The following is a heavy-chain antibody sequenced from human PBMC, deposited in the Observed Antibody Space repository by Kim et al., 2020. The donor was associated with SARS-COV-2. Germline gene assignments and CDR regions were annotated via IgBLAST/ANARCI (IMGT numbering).Heavy chain of an antibody. CDR3: AREGFEYSSGWPTHYYYYYGMDV. CDR2: IIPIFGTA. CDR1: GGTFSSYA. Sequence: SVKVSCKASGGTFSSYAISWVRQAPGQGLEWMGGIIPIFGTANYAQKFQGRVTITADESTSTAYMELSSLRSEDTAVYYCAREGFEYSSGWPTHYYYYYGMDVWGQGTTVTVTS. J-gene: IGHJ6*02. V-gene: IGHV1-69*13. D-gene: IGHD6-19*01.